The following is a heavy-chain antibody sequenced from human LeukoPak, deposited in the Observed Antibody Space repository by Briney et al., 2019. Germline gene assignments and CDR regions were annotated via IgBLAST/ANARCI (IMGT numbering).Heavy chain of an antibody. Sequence: GASVKVSCKASDYTFSSYGIGWVRQAPGQGLEWMGWISGYNGNTKYAQNLQGRVTMTTDTSTTTAYMELRSLRSDDTAVYYCARVQVVDFDPWGQGTLVTVSS. CDR1: DYTFSSYG. D-gene: IGHD2-2*01. CDR3: ARVQVVDFDP. J-gene: IGHJ5*02. V-gene: IGHV1-18*01. CDR2: ISGYNGNT.